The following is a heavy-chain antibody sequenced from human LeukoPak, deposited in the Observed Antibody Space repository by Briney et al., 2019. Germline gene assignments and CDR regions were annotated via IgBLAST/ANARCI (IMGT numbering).Heavy chain of an antibody. V-gene: IGHV4-4*07. CDR2: VSGTGTI. D-gene: IGHD3-10*01. Sequence: SETLSLTCTVSGDSITNYHWTWIRQPAGKRLEWIGRVSGTGTIVYNPSFKSRVTMSVDTSKNEFSLKLNSATAADTAVYDCTRDRGTDGSDQLDPWGQGILVTVSS. CDR3: TRDRGTDGSDQLDP. J-gene: IGHJ5*02. CDR1: GDSITNYH.